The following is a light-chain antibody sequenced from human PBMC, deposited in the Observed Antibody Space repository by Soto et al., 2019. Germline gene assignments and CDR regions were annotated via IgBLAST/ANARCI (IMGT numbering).Light chain of an antibody. CDR1: SGAIASNS. Sequence: NFMLTQPHSVSESPGKTVIISCTRSSGAIASNSVQWYQQRPGSAPTTVIYEDNQRPSGVPDRFSGSTDGSSNSASLTISGLQTEDEADYYCQSYDSNNVVFGGGTKVTVL. CDR2: EDN. J-gene: IGLJ2*01. V-gene: IGLV6-57*04. CDR3: QSYDSNNVV.